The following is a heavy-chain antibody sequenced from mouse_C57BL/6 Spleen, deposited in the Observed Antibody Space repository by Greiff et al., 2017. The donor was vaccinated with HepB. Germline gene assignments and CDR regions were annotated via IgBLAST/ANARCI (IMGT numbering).Heavy chain of an antibody. CDR3: ARSGGLRLTFDY. D-gene: IGHD2-4*01. CDR2: IYPGDGDT. Sequence: QVQLKQSGPELVKPGASVKISCKASGYAFSSSWMNWVKQRAGKGLEWIGRIYPGDGDTNYNGKFKGKATLTADKSSSTAYMQLSSLTSEDSAVYFCARSGGLRLTFDYWGQGTTLTVSS. V-gene: IGHV1-82*01. J-gene: IGHJ2*01. CDR1: GYAFSSSW.